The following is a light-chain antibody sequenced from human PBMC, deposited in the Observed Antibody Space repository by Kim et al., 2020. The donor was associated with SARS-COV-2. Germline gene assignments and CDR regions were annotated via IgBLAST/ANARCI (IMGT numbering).Light chain of an antibody. CDR2: AAS. CDR1: QDIADY. CDR3: QKYDSAPWT. Sequence: ASVGDEFTITCRASQDIADYLAWYQQKPGKVPKLLVYAASALKSGVPSRFSGNRSGTDFTLTISNLQPEDVATYYCQKYDSAPWTFGQGTKVDIK. V-gene: IGKV1-27*01. J-gene: IGKJ1*01.